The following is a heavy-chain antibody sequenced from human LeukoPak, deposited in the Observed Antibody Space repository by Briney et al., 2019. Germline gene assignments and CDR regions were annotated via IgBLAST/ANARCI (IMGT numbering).Heavy chain of an antibody. Sequence: PGRSLRLSCAASGFTFSSYGMHWVRQAPGKGLEWLAIIWHDGSNEYYEDSVKGRFTISRDNSKNTVYLQMDSLRAEDTAVYYCARNNWNSRTQRWFYFDYWGQGTLVTVSS. CDR3: ARNNWNSRTQRWFYFDY. J-gene: IGHJ4*02. CDR2: IWHDGSNE. D-gene: IGHD1-1*01. V-gene: IGHV3-33*08. CDR1: GFTFSSYG.